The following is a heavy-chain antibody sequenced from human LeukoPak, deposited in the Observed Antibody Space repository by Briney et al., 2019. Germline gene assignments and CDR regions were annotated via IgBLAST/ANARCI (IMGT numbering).Heavy chain of an antibody. Sequence: SETLSLTCTVSGGSISSGDYYWSWIRRPPGKGLEWIGYIYYSGSTYYNPSLKSRVTISVDTSKNQFSLKLSSVTAADTAVYYCARDFGAVTTAYYYYAMDVWGLGTTVTVSS. CDR3: ARDFGAVTTAYYYYAMDV. D-gene: IGHD4-17*01. V-gene: IGHV4-30-4*01. CDR1: GGSISSGDYY. J-gene: IGHJ6*02. CDR2: IYYSGST.